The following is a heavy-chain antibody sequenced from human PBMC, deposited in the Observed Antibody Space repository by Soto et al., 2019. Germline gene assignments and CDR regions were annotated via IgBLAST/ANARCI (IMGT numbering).Heavy chain of an antibody. J-gene: IGHJ4*02. CDR1: GFTFSSYA. V-gene: IGHV3-48*02. CDR2: VSGSGSNT. CDR3: AREISGGWYRFDY. Sequence: PGGSLRLSCAASGFTFSSYAMNWVRQAPGKGLEWVSTVSGSGSNTYYADSVKGRFTISRDNAKNSLYLQMNSLRDEDTAVYYCAREISGGWYRFDYWGQGTLVTVS. D-gene: IGHD6-19*01.